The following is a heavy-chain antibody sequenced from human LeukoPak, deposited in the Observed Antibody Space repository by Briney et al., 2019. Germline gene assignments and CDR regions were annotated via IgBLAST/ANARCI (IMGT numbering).Heavy chain of an antibody. Sequence: GGSLRLSCAASGFTFSSYAMSWVRQAPGKGPEWVSGICGSCGSTYYADSVKGRFTISRDNSKNALYLQMNSLRAEDTAVYYCAKGRWEVNLSDAFDIWGQGTLVTVSS. CDR3: AKGRWEVNLSDAFDI. D-gene: IGHD1-26*01. CDR1: GFTFSSYA. J-gene: IGHJ3*02. CDR2: ICGSCGST. V-gene: IGHV3-23*01.